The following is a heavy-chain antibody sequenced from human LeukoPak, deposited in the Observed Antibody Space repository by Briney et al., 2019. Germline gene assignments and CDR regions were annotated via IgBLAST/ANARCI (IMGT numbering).Heavy chain of an antibody. Sequence: SETLSLTCTVSGGSISSSSYYWGWIRQPPGKGLEWIGSIYHSGSTYYNPSLKSRVTISVDTSKNQFSLKLSSVTAADTAVYYCARDLGSYYEDYWGQGTLVTVSS. V-gene: IGHV4-39*07. CDR2: IYHSGST. CDR3: ARDLGSYYEDY. J-gene: IGHJ4*02. D-gene: IGHD1-26*01. CDR1: GGSISSSSYY.